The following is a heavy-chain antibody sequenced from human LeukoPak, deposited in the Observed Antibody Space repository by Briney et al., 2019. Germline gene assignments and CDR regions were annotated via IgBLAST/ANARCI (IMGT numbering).Heavy chain of an antibody. J-gene: IGHJ4*02. CDR1: GFTFSSYG. V-gene: IGHV3-23*01. CDR3: AKRFSAYYFDY. Sequence: GGSLRLSCAASGFTFSSYGMHWVRQAPGKGLEWVSAISGSGGSTYYADSVKGRFTISRDNSKNTLYLQMNSLRAEDTAVYYCAKRFSAYYFDYWGQGTLVTVSS. CDR2: ISGSGGST.